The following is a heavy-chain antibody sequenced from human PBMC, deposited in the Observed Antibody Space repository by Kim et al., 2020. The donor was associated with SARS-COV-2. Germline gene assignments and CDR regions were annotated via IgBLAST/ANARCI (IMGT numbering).Heavy chain of an antibody. CDR1: GYPFTSFG. CDR2: ISSFNTNA. Sequence: ASVKVSCKTSGYPFTSFGLTWVRQAPGQGLEWMGWISSFNTNAHYTQKFQGRLTMTADISTSTAYMELRSLRYDDTAVYYCVRSMFDYVWGISLKKEDSW. D-gene: IGHD3-16*01. CDR3: VRSMFDYVWGISLKKEDS. J-gene: IGHJ5*01. V-gene: IGHV1-18*01.